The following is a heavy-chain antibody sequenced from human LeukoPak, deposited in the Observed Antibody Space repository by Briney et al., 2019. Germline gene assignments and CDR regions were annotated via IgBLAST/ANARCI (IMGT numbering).Heavy chain of an antibody. Sequence: SQTLSLTCTVSGGSISSGGYYWSWIRQHPGKGLEWIGYIYYSGSTYYNPSLKSRVTISVDTSKNQFSLKLSSVTAADTAVYYCARGASGYSSAFDIWGQGTMVTVSS. J-gene: IGHJ3*02. D-gene: IGHD5-12*01. CDR3: ARGASGYSSAFDI. V-gene: IGHV4-31*03. CDR2: IYYSGST. CDR1: GGSISSGGYY.